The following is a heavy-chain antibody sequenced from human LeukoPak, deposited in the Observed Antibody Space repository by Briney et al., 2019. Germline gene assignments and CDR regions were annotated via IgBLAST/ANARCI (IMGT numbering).Heavy chain of an antibody. Sequence: GGSLRLSCVASGFPFSSYGMHWVRQAPGKGLEWVAVIWSVGGAEYYADSVKGRFTISRDNSKNMLFLQMNSLRAEDTAVYYCVGTXPLSXXGWDFNXWGXXTXXXVSS. V-gene: IGHV3-33*01. CDR3: VGTXPLSXXGWDFNX. D-gene: IGHD6-19*01. CDR1: GFPFSSYG. CDR2: IWSVGGAE. J-gene: IGHJ5*01.